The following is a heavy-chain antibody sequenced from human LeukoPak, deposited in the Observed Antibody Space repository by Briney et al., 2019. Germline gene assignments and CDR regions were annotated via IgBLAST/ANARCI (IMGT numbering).Heavy chain of an antibody. D-gene: IGHD6-19*01. CDR3: ARGFPSCKQWLTN. J-gene: IGHJ4*02. CDR1: GYTFTNYC. V-gene: IGHV1-18*01. Sequence: ASVKVSCKASGYTFTNYCLNWVRQAPGQGLEWMGWISAYNNNTNYAQKFQGRVTMTTDTSTNTAYMEVRSMRSDDTAVYYCARGFPSCKQWLTNWGQGTLVTDSS. CDR2: ISAYNNNT.